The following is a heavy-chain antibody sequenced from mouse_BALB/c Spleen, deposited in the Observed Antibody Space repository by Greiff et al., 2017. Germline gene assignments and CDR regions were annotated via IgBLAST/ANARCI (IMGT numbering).Heavy chain of an antibody. CDR3: ARSTVVAPGFAY. Sequence: QVHVKQSGPQLVRPGASVKISCKASGYSFTSYWMHWVKQRPGQGLEWIGMIDPSDSETRLNQKFKDKATLTVDKSSSTAYMQLSSPTSEDSAVYYCARSTVVAPGFAYWGQGTLVTVSA. V-gene: IGHV1-52*01. J-gene: IGHJ3*01. D-gene: IGHD1-1*01. CDR1: GYSFTSYW. CDR2: IDPSDSET.